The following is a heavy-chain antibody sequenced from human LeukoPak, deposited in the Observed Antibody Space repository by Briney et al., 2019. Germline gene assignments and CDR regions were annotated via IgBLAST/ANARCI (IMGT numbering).Heavy chain of an antibody. CDR1: GFTSGVYA. CDR3: GKEVERHFDLKY. CDR2: FSGGGDS. J-gene: IGHJ4*02. Sequence: GGSLRLSCAASGFTSGVYAVSWVRQAPGKGLEWVSAFSGGGDSYYADSVKGRFTISRDNSKKILYLQMNSLRAEDTAVYYCGKEVERHFDLKYWGQGTLVTVSS. V-gene: IGHV3-23*01.